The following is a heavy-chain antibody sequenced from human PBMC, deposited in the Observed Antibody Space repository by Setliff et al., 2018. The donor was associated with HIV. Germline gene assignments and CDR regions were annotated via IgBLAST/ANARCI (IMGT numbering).Heavy chain of an antibody. CDR1: GGSFSGYY. CDR3: ARQPYPPLYYYMDV. J-gene: IGHJ6*03. Sequence: PSETLSLTCAVYGGSFSGYYWSWIRQPPGKGLEWIGEINHSGSTNYNPSLKSRVTTSVDTSKNQFSLKLSSVTAADTAVYYCARQPYPPLYYYMDVWGKGTTVTVSS. CDR2: INHSGST. V-gene: IGHV4-34*01.